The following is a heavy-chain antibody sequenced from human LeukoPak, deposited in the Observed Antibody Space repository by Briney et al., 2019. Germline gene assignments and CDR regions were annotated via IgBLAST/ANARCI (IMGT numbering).Heavy chain of an antibody. D-gene: IGHD3-22*01. CDR2: ITYSSSII. V-gene: IGHV3-48*02. CDR3: ARAPDSSGYFYELDY. Sequence: GGSLRLSCAASGFTFSSYSMNWVRQAPGKGLEWVSYITYSSSIIYYADSVKGRFTISRDNSKNTLYLQMNSLREEDTAVYFCARAPDSSGYFYELDYWGQGTQATVSS. CDR1: GFTFSSYS. J-gene: IGHJ4*02.